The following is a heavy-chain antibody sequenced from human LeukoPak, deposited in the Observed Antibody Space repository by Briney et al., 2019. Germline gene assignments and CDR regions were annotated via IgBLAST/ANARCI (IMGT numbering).Heavy chain of an antibody. CDR3: ARDRTYCSSTSCTRLGMDV. CDR2: VWHDGGDN. D-gene: IGHD2-2*01. J-gene: IGHJ6*02. Sequence: GRSLRLSCEVSGFTFTRYGMHWVRQAPGKGLEWVAVVWHDGGDNAYADSVKGRFTISRDDTKNMLYLQMNSLRAEDTALYYCARDRTYCSSTSCTRLGMDVWGQGTTVTVSS. V-gene: IGHV3-33*01. CDR1: GFTFTRYG.